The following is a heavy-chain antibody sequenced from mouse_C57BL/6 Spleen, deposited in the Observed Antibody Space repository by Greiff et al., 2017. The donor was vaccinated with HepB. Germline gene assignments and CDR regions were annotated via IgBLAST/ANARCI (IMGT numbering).Heavy chain of an antibody. V-gene: IGHV1-72*01. D-gene: IGHD1-1*01. CDR2: IDPNSGGT. Sequence: VQLQQSGAELVKPGASVKLSCKASGYTFTSYWMHWVKQRPGRGLEWIGRIDPNSGGTKYNEKFKSKATLTVDKPSSTAYMQLSSLTSEDSAVYYCARRPITTVVADYYAMDYWGQGTSVTVSS. CDR3: ARRPITTVVADYYAMDY. CDR1: GYTFTSYW. J-gene: IGHJ4*01.